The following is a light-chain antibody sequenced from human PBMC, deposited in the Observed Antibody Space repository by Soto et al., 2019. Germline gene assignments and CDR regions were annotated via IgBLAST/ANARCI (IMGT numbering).Light chain of an antibody. CDR1: KLGDKY. V-gene: IGLV3-1*01. J-gene: IGLJ1*01. CDR2: QDS. CDR3: QAWDRRTGV. Sequence: SYELTQPPSVSVSPGQTASITCSGDKLGDKYVCWYHQKPGQSPVLVIYQDSKRPSGIPERFSGSNSGNTATLTISGTQPMDEAAYYCQAWDRRTGVFGTGTKVTVL.